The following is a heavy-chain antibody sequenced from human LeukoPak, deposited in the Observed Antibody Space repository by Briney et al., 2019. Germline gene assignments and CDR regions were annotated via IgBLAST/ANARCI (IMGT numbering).Heavy chain of an antibody. D-gene: IGHD3-22*01. CDR1: GFTVSSNY. V-gene: IGHV3-53*01. J-gene: IGHJ4*02. CDR3: ARWAYDSSGYYETYYSDY. CDR2: IYSGGST. Sequence: GGSLRLSCAASGFTVSSNYMSWVRQAPGKGLEWVSVIYSGGSTYYADSVKGRFTISRDNSKNTLYLQMNSLRAEDTAVYYCARWAYDSSGYYETYYSDYWGQGTLVTVSS.